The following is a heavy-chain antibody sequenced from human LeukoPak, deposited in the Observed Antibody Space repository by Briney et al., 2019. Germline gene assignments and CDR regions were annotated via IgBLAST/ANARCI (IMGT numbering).Heavy chain of an antibody. D-gene: IGHD6-13*01. J-gene: IGHJ3*02. Sequence: ASVKVSCKASGYTFTSYDINWVRQAPGQGLEWMGWISAYNGNTNYAQKLQGRVTMTTDTSTSTAYMELRSLRSDDTAVCYCARSSGSSGTGYDAFDIWGQGTMVTVSS. V-gene: IGHV1-18*01. CDR3: ARSSGSSGTGYDAFDI. CDR1: GYTFTSYD. CDR2: ISAYNGNT.